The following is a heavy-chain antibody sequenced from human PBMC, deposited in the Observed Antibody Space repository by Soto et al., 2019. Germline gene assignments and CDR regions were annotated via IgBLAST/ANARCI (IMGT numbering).Heavy chain of an antibody. CDR3: AREGEQQLGVGLCYYNYGMDV. Sequence: GAPAEPCSEASGVAIASRARRSVQQATGQGLEWMGWISAYNGNTNYAQKLQGRVTMTTDTSTSTAYMELRSLRSDDTAVYYCAREGEQQLGVGLCYYNYGMDVWGQGTTVTVSS. CDR2: ISAYNGNT. J-gene: IGHJ6*02. CDR1: GVAIASRA. V-gene: IGHV1-18*01. D-gene: IGHD6-13*01.